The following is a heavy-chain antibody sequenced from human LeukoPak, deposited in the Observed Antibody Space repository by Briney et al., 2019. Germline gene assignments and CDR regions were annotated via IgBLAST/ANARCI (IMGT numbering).Heavy chain of an antibody. V-gene: IGHV3-30*09. CDR1: GFTFSSYD. CDR3: ARANTPFADY. J-gene: IGHJ4*02. D-gene: IGHD2-2*02. CDR2: ISYDGSNK. Sequence: GSLRLSCAASGFTFSSYDMHWVRQAPGKGLEWVAVISYDGSNKYYADSVKGRLAISRDNSKNTVYLQMNSLRVEDTAVYYCARANTPFADYWGQGTLVTVSS.